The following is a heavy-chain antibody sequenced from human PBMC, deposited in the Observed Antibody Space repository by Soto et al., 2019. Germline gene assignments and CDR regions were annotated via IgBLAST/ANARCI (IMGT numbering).Heavy chain of an antibody. CDR1: GFTFGDYA. J-gene: IGHJ6*02. CDR2: IRSKAYGGTT. CDR3: TRVLAAAGYYYYYYGMDV. D-gene: IGHD6-13*01. V-gene: IGHV3-49*03. Sequence: PGGSLRLSCTASGFTFGDYAMSWFRQAPGTGLEWVGFIRSKAYGGTTEYAASVKGRFTISRDDSKSIAYLQMNSLKTEDTAVYYCTRVLAAAGYYYYYYGMDVWGQGTTVTVSS.